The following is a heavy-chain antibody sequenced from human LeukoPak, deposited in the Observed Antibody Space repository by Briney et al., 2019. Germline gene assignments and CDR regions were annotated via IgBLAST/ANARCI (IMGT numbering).Heavy chain of an antibody. CDR3: ARGGDGDRRDFDY. CDR1: GYTFTTYG. Sequence: ASVKVSCKASGYTFTTYGISWVRQAPGQGLEWLGWINPNSGGPNFSQNFQGRVTMTRDTSINTVYMELSSLRSDDTAVYYCARGGDGDRRDFDYWGQGTRVTVSS. J-gene: IGHJ4*02. CDR2: INPNSGGP. V-gene: IGHV1-2*02. D-gene: IGHD5-24*01.